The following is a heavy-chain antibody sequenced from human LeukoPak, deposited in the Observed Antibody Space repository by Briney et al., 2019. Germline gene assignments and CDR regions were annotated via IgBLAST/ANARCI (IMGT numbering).Heavy chain of an antibody. CDR2: IYPGDSDT. J-gene: IGHJ6*02. D-gene: IGHD2-2*01. CDR1: GYSFTSYW. V-gene: IGHV5-51*01. CDR3: ARRPYCSSTSCPFNPPDYYYYGMDV. Sequence: GESLKISCKGSGYSFTSYWIGWVRPMPGKGLEWMGIIYPGDSDTRYSPSFQGQVTISADKSISTAYLQWSSLKASDTAMYYCARRPYCSSTSCPFNPPDYYYYGMDVWGQGTTVTVSS.